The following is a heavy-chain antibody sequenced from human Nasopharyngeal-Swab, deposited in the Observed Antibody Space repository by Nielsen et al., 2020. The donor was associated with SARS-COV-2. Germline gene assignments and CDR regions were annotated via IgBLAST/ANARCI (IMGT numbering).Heavy chain of an antibody. CDR3: ARHGPDYSSSWRYYYYGMDV. J-gene: IGHJ6*02. D-gene: IGHD6-13*01. CDR1: GGSFSGYY. Sequence: SETLSLTCAVYGGSFSGYYWSWIRQPPGKGLEWIGEINQSGSTNYNPSLKSRVTMSVDTSKNQFSLKLSSVTAADTAVYYCARHGPDYSSSWRYYYYGMDVWGQGTTVTVSS. CDR2: INQSGST. V-gene: IGHV4-34*01.